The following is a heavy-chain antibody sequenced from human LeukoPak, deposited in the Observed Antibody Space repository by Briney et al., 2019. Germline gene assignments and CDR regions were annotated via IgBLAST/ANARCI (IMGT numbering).Heavy chain of an antibody. J-gene: IGHJ3*02. CDR1: GGSISSYY. CDR3: ARDTVGATFPGAFDI. D-gene: IGHD1-26*01. CDR2: LYSGNT. Sequence: SETLSLTCTVSGGSISSYYWGWIRQPPGKGLEWIGSLYSGNTYYNPSLKSRVTISVDTSKNQFSLKMSSVTAADTAVYYCARDTVGATFPGAFDIWGQGTMVTVSS. V-gene: IGHV4-39*07.